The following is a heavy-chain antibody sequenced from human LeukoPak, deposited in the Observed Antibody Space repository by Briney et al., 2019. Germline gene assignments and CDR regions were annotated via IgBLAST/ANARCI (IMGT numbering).Heavy chain of an antibody. CDR1: GFTVSSNY. CDR3: ARDLSLNWFDP. CDR2: IYSGGTT. Sequence: GGSLRLSCAASGFTVSSNYMSWVRQAPGKGLEWVSVIYSGGTTYYADSVKGRFTISRDNSKSTLYLQMNSLRAEDTAVYYCARDLSLNWFDPWGQGTLVTVSS. J-gene: IGHJ5*02. D-gene: IGHD2/OR15-2a*01. V-gene: IGHV3-66*02.